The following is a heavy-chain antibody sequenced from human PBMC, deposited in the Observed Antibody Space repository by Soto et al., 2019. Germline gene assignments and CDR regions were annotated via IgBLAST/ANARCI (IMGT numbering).Heavy chain of an antibody. J-gene: IGHJ5*02. D-gene: IGHD6-13*01. CDR1: GYTFTSYC. CDR2: ISAYNGNT. V-gene: IGHV1-18*01. Sequence: ASVKVSCKASGYTFTSYCISWVRQAPGQGLEWMGWISAYNGNTNYAQKLQGRVTMTTDTSTSTAYMELRSLRSDDTAVYYCARAGIAAAGKNNWFDPWGQGTLVTVSS. CDR3: ARAGIAAAGKNNWFDP.